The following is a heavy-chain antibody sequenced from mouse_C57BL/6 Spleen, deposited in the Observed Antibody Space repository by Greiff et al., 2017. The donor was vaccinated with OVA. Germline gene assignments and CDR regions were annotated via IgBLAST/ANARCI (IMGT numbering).Heavy chain of an antibody. J-gene: IGHJ4*01. CDR3: TRSISLYAMDY. Sequence: VQLQQSGAELVRPGASVTLSCKASGYTFTDYEMHWVKQTPVHGLEWIGAIDPETGGTAYNQKFKGKAILTADKSSSTAYMELRSLTSEDSAVYYCTRSISLYAMDYWGQGTSVTVSS. CDR1: GYTFTDYE. CDR2: IDPETGGT. V-gene: IGHV1-15*01.